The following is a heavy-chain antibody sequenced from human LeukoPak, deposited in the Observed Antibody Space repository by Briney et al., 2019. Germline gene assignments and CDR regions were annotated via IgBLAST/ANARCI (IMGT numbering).Heavy chain of an antibody. Sequence: SETLSLTCTVSGGSISSYYWNWIRQPAGKGLEWIGRINTSGTNYNPSLKSRVTISVDSSRNQFSLRLRSVTAADTAVYYCVSSNWLRDANFDSWGQGTLVTVSS. V-gene: IGHV4-4*07. CDR2: INTSGT. D-gene: IGHD1-1*01. J-gene: IGHJ4*02. CDR3: VSSNWLRDANFDS. CDR1: GGSISSYY.